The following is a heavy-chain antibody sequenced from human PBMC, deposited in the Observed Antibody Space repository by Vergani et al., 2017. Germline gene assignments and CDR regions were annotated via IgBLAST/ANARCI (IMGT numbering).Heavy chain of an antibody. Sequence: QLQLQESGPGLVKPSATLSLTCSVSGASIRSSNYYWGWILQPPGKGLEWIASIYYSGSTYYNPSVKSRVTISVDTSKNQFSLKLSSVTAADTAVYFCARHSTVEWLVKLGWIDPWGQGILVTVSS. CDR3: ARHSTVEWLVKLGWIDP. V-gene: IGHV4-39*01. D-gene: IGHD6-19*01. CDR1: GASIRSSNYY. CDR2: IYYSGST. J-gene: IGHJ5*02.